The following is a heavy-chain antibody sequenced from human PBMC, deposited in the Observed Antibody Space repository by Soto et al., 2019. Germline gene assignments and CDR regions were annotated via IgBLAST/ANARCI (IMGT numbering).Heavy chain of an antibody. CDR2: ISPYNDNT. V-gene: IGHV1-18*01. CDR3: ARLPTSGYHTHYYYGMDV. D-gene: IGHD3-22*01. CDR1: GYTFWNFG. J-gene: IGHJ6*02. Sequence: QVYLEQSGAEVKKPGASVKVTCKASGYTFWNFGISWVRQAPGQGLEWMGWISPYNDNTNSAQKFQDIVTMTTDTSTSTAYMELRSLRSDDTAVYYCARLPTSGYHTHYYYGMDVWGQGTTVTVSS.